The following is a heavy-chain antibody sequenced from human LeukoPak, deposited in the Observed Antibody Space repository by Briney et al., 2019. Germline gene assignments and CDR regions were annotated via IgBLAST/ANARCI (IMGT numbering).Heavy chain of an antibody. D-gene: IGHD3-10*01. CDR3: VRHGESGRHHAYFDS. CDR1: GGSLDSYY. Sequence: SETLSLTCTVSGGSLDSYYWGWLRQPTGKGLEWVGYIYYSGSTNYNSSLKSRVAISVDTSKNQFSLKLSSVNAGDTAIYYCVRHGESGRHHAYFDSWGQGTLVTVSS. V-gene: IGHV4-59*08. J-gene: IGHJ4*02. CDR2: IYYSGST.